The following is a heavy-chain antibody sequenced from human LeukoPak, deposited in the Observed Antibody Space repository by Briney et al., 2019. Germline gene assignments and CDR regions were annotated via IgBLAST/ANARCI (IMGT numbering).Heavy chain of an antibody. CDR2: ISSSSSTI. V-gene: IGHV3-48*02. Sequence: GGSLRLSCAASGFTFSSYSMNWVCQAPGKGLEWVSYISSSSSTIYYADSVKGRFTISRDNAKNSLYLQMNSLRDEDTAVYYCARDRDTRDGYNPKTYYYYGMDVWGQGTTVTVSS. J-gene: IGHJ6*02. CDR1: GFTFSSYS. CDR3: ARDRDTRDGYNPKTYYYYGMDV. D-gene: IGHD5-24*01.